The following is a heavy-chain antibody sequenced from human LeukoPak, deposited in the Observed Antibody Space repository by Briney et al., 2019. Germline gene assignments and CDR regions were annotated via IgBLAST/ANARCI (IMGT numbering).Heavy chain of an antibody. D-gene: IGHD5-12*01. CDR1: GGSISSGDYY. CDR2: IYYSGST. V-gene: IGHV4-30-4*08. J-gene: IGHJ6*03. Sequence: SETLSLTCTVSGGSISSGDYYWSWIRQPPGKGLEWIGYIYYSGSTYYNPSLKSRVTISVDTSKNQFSLKLSSVTAADTAVYYCARGSAGGYEVRWTGYNYMDVWGKGTTVTVSS. CDR3: ARGSAGGYEVRWTGYNYMDV.